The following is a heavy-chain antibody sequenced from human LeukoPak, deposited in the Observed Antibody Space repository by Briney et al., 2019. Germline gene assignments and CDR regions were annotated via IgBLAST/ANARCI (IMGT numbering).Heavy chain of an antibody. CDR2: INPNSGGT. CDR3: ARRPITMVRGVPGWFDP. V-gene: IGHV1-2*02. J-gene: IGHJ5*02. D-gene: IGHD3-10*01. CDR1: GGTFSSYA. Sequence: ASVKVSCKASGGTFSSYAISWVRQAPGQGLEWMGWINPNSGGTNYAQKFQGRVTMTRDTSISTAYMELSRLRSDDTAVYYCARRPITMVRGVPGWFDPWGQGTLVTVSS.